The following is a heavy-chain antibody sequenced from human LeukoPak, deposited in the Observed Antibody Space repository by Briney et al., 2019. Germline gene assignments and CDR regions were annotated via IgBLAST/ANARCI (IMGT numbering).Heavy chain of an antibody. CDR3: ARDYYYDDSGQPVRLDY. CDR1: RFTVSSNY. CDR2: IYRGGTT. V-gene: IGHV3-66*01. Sequence: GGSLRLSCVASRFTVSSNYMSWVRQAPGKGPEWLSIIYRGGTTYYAGSVKGRFTISRDDSKNTLYLQMNSLRAEDTAVYYCARDYYYDDSGQPVRLDYWGQGTLVTVSS. J-gene: IGHJ4*02. D-gene: IGHD3-22*01.